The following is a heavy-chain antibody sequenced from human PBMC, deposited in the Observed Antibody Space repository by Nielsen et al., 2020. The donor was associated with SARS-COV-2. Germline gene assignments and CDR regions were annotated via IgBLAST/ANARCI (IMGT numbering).Heavy chain of an antibody. J-gene: IGHJ4*02. Sequence: SETLSLTCTVSGGSISSYYWSWIRQPPGKGLEWIGYIYYSGSTNYNPSLKSRVTISVDTSKNQFSLKLSSVTAADTAVYYCARNAGYSYGILFDYWGQGTLVTVSS. CDR3: ARNAGYSYGILFDY. CDR2: IYYSGST. D-gene: IGHD5-18*01. CDR1: GGSISSYY. V-gene: IGHV4-59*01.